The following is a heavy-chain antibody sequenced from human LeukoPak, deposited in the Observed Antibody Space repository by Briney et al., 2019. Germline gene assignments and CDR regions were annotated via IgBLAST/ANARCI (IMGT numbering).Heavy chain of an antibody. Sequence: SETLSLTCTVSGGSISSYYWSWIRQPPGKGLEWIGYMSYSGSTNYNPSLKSRVTMSINTSKNQFSLRLSSVTTADTAVYYCARGSDFGDYWGQGTLVTVSS. V-gene: IGHV4-59*01. J-gene: IGHJ4*02. CDR1: GGSISSYY. D-gene: IGHD4-17*01. CDR3: ARGSDFGDY. CDR2: MSYSGST.